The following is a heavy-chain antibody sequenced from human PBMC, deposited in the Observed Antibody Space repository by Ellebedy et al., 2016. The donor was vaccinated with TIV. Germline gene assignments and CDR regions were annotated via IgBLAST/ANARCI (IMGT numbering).Heavy chain of an antibody. J-gene: IGHJ3*02. CDR2: IIPIFGTA. CDR1: GGTFSSYA. Sequence: SVKVSXXASGGTFSSYAISWVRQAPGQGLEWMGGIIPIFGTANYAQKFQGRVTITADESTSTAYMELSSLRSEDTAVYYCARASQALYRPPYDAFDIWGQGTMVTVSS. V-gene: IGHV1-69*13. CDR3: ARASQALYRPPYDAFDI. D-gene: IGHD1-26*01.